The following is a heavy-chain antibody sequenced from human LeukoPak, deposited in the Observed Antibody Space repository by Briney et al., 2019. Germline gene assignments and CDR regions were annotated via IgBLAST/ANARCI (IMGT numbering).Heavy chain of an antibody. CDR3: ARVMGVRYFDWRYYMDV. J-gene: IGHJ6*03. Sequence: SETLSLTCTVSGGSISTSSYYWGWVRQPPGKGLEWIGNIFYSGSTYYSPSLKSRVTISLDTSRNQFSLKLSSVTAADTAVYYCARVMGVRYFDWRYYMDVWGKGTTVTVSS. D-gene: IGHD3-9*01. CDR2: IFYSGST. CDR1: GGSISTSSYY. V-gene: IGHV4-39*07.